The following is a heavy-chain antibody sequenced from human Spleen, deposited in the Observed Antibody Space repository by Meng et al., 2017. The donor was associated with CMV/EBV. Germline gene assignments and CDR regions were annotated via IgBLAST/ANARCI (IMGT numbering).Heavy chain of an antibody. V-gene: IGHV3-23*01. D-gene: IGHD3-16*01. J-gene: IGHJ4*02. CDR3: AKDGYEYVWGSVDS. Sequence: SGYPFGTYGMGWVRQTPGKGLEWISTISVTDGDTDYTDSVKDQFTISRDKSKNTHYLQMNSLRVEDTAVYYCAKDGYEYVWGSVDSWGQGTLVTVSS. CDR2: ISVTDGDT. CDR1: GYPFGTYG.